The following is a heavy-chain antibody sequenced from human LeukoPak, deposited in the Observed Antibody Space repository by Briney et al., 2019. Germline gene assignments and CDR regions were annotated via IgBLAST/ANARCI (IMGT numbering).Heavy chain of an antibody. D-gene: IGHD3-3*01. CDR3: TRLGTIFGVVIRPYDY. V-gene: IGHV4-34*01. CDR1: GGSFSGYY. CDR2: INHSGST. Sequence: PSETLSLTCAVYGGSFSGYYWSWIRQPPGKGLEWIGEINHSGSTNYNPSLKSRVTISVDTSKNQFSLKLSSVTAADTAVYYCTRLGTIFGVVIRPYDYWGQGTLVTVSS. J-gene: IGHJ4*02.